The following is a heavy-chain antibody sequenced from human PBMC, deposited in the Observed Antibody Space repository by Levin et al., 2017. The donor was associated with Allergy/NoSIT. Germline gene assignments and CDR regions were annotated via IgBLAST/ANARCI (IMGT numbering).Heavy chain of an antibody. J-gene: IGHJ5*02. CDR1: GYTLTELS. V-gene: IGHV1-24*01. Sequence: ASVKVSCKVSGYTLTELSMHWVRQAPGKGLEWMGGFDPEDGETIYAQKFQGRVTMTEDTSTDTAYMELSSLRSEDTAVYYCATDPASVLGRNDFWSGYYTRPHWFDPWGQGTLVTVSS. CDR3: ATDPASVLGRNDFWSGYYTRPHWFDP. CDR2: FDPEDGET. D-gene: IGHD3-3*01.